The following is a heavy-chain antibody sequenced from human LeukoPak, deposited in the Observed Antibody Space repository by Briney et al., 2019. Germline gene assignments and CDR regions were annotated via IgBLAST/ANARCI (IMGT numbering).Heavy chain of an antibody. CDR1: GYSISSGYY. D-gene: IGHD5-24*01. J-gene: IGHJ5*02. CDR3: ARRDGWFDP. V-gene: IGHV4-38-2*01. Sequence: PSGTLTLTCAVSGYSISSGYYWGWIRQPPGKGLEWIGSIYHSGSTYYNPSLKSRVTISVDTSKNQFSLKLSSVTAADTAVYYCARRDGWFDPWGQGTLVTVSS. CDR2: IYHSGST.